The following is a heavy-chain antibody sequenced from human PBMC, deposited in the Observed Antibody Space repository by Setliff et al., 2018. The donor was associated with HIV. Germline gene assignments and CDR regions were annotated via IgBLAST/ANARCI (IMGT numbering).Heavy chain of an antibody. J-gene: IGHJ4*02. Sequence: GGSLRLSCAASGFTVSSYYMAWVRQAPGKGLEWVSTIYSDGSTYHADSVKGRFTLSRDTSKNTLSLQMNSLRPEDTAVFYCARVRLYSSALDYWGQGTLVTVSS. D-gene: IGHD3-22*01. CDR1: GFTVSSYY. CDR3: ARVRLYSSALDY. V-gene: IGHV3-66*02. CDR2: IYSDGST.